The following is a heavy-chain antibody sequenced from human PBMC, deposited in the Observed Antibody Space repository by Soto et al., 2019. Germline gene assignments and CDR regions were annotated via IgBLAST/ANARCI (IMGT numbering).Heavy chain of an antibody. Sequence: EVQLVESGGGLVQPGGSLRLSCAASGFTFSSYWMHWVRQAPGKGLVWVSRINSDGSTITYADSVKGRFTISRDNAKNTLYLQMNSLRDEDTAVYYCARVPYGPYAWGYWGQGTRVTVSS. J-gene: IGHJ4*02. CDR2: INSDGSTI. V-gene: IGHV3-74*01. D-gene: IGHD3-10*01. CDR3: ARVPYGPYAWGY. CDR1: GFTFSSYW.